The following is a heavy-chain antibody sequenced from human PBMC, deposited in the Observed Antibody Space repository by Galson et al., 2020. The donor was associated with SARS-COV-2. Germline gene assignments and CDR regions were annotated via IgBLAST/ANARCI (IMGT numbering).Heavy chain of an antibody. CDR1: GFPFISYS. J-gene: IGHJ6*02. CDR3: ARVGDMATTPTDYYYYGLYV. V-gene: IGHV3-21*01. Sequence: GGSLRLSCAASGFPFISYSLNWVRQAPGRGLEWVSSISAGSTYIYYADSVKGRFTISRDNAKNSLYLQMNGLRPEDTAVYYCARVGDMATTPTDYYYYGLYVWGQGTTVTVSS. CDR2: ISAGSTYI. D-gene: IGHD3-16*01.